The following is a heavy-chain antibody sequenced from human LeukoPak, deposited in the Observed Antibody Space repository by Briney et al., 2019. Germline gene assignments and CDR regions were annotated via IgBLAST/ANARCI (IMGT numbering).Heavy chain of an antibody. CDR3: AIGSSSYDC. CDR1: GFTFSSYS. Sequence: PGGSLRLSCAASGFTFSSYSMNWVRQAPGKGLEWVSSISSSSSYIYYADSVKGRFTISRDNAKNSLYLQMNSLRADDTALYYCAIGSSSYDCWGQGTLVTASP. CDR2: ISSSSSYI. V-gene: IGHV3-21*06. D-gene: IGHD2-2*01. J-gene: IGHJ4*02.